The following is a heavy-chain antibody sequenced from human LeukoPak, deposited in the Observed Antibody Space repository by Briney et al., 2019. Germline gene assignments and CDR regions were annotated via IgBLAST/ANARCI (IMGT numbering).Heavy chain of an antibody. CDR1: GFTFSTYG. J-gene: IGHJ4*02. V-gene: IGHV3-33*01. CDR3: ARGARSGWFRGDY. Sequence: GRSLRLSCAASGFTFSTYGMHWVRKAPGKGLEWVAVIWYDGSNRYYAASVTGRFTISRDNSKNTLYLQMNSLRAEDTAVYYCARGARSGWFRGDYWGQGSLVTVSS. CDR2: IWYDGSNR. D-gene: IGHD6-19*01.